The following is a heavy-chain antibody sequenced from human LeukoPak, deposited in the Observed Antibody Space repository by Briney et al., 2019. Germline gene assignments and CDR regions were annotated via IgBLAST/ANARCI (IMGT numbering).Heavy chain of an antibody. D-gene: IGHD3-10*01. V-gene: IGHV1-2*02. J-gene: IGHJ3*02. CDR3: ARDSTPNYYGSGSYYNVDRNAFDI. CDR2: INPNNGGT. Sequence: ASVKVSCKASGYTFTGYYMHWVRQAPGQGLEWMGWINPNNGGTSYAQKFQGRVTMTRDTSISTAYMELSGLRSDDTAVYYCARDSTPNYYGSGSYYNVDRNAFDIWGQGTMVTVSS. CDR1: GYTFTGYY.